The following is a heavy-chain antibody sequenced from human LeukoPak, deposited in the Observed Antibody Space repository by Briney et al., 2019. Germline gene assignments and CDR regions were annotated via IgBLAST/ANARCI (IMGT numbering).Heavy chain of an antibody. CDR3: ARRGGGYYYSSGSCKLFHT. J-gene: IGHJ5*02. Sequence: PSETLSLTCAVYGGSFSGYYWSWIRQPPGKGLEWIGEINHSGSTNYNPSLKSRVTISVDTSQNQFSLKLSSVTAADPAVYYCARRGGGYYYSSGSCKLFHTRGQGNLVTVSS. CDR1: GGSFSGYY. D-gene: IGHD3-10*01. V-gene: IGHV4-34*01. CDR2: INHSGST.